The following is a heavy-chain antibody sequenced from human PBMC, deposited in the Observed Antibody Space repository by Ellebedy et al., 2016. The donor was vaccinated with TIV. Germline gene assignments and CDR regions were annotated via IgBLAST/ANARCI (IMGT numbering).Heavy chain of an antibody. J-gene: IGHJ4*02. Sequence: SVQVSCKASAGTFSNYAISRVRQPPGQGLQWLVGIIAVFGTTNYAQKFQGRVTTTADDLPSTAYMELNSLESDDTAVYYWARGRSYVPDYFDSWGQGTLVTVSS. CDR2: IIAVFGTT. CDR1: AGTFSNYA. CDR3: ARGRSYVPDYFDS. D-gene: IGHD3-16*01. V-gene: IGHV1-69*13.